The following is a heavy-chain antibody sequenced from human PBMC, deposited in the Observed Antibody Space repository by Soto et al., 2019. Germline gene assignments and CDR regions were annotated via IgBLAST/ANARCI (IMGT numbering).Heavy chain of an antibody. CDR2: IFPGDSET. Sequence: EVQLVQSGAEVKKPGESLKISCTASGYRFTSEWIGWVRQMTGKGLEWMGIIFPGDSETRYSPSFQGQVTISADKSISTAYLHWKSLKVSDTAIYFCARFDRGFFEYWGRGSLVTVSS. V-gene: IGHV5-51*01. CDR3: ARFDRGFFEY. D-gene: IGHD3-9*01. J-gene: IGHJ4*02. CDR1: GYRFTSEW.